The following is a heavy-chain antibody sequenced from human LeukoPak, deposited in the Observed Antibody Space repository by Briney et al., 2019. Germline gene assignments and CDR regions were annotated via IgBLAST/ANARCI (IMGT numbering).Heavy chain of an antibody. CDR1: GYSISSGYY. J-gene: IGHJ5*02. Sequence: PSETLSLTCAVSGYSISSGYYWGWIRQPPGKGLEWIGSIYHSGSTYYNPSLKSRVTISVDTSKNQFSLKLSSVTAADTAVYYCARRDTEWSDNWFDPWGQGTLVSVSS. CDR2: IYHSGST. V-gene: IGHV4-38-2*01. CDR3: ARRDTEWSDNWFDP. D-gene: IGHD3-3*01.